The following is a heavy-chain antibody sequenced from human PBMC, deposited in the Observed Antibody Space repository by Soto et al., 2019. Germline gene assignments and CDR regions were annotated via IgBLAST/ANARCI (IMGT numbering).Heavy chain of an antibody. Sequence: ASVKVSCKTSGYTFTAYYIPWVRQAPVQGLEWMGWINPKSGGTYLAQKYQGRVTVTRDTTVTTAYMELRGLTSDDTAVYFCARANSGDDDESDHWGQGALVTVSS. CDR3: ARANSGDDDESDH. J-gene: IGHJ4*02. CDR2: INPKSGGT. CDR1: GYTFTAYY. D-gene: IGHD5-12*01. V-gene: IGHV1-2*02.